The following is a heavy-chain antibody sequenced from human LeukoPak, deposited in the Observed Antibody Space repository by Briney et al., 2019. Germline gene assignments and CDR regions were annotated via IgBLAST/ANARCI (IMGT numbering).Heavy chain of an antibody. J-gene: IGHJ6*03. Sequence: GGSLRLSCAASGFTFSSYWMSWIRQAPGKGLEWVANIKQDGSEKYYVDSVKGRFTISRDNAKNSLYLQMNSLRAEDTAVDYCARDSDLIAAYYYYMDVWGKGTTVTVSS. V-gene: IGHV3-7*01. CDR2: IKQDGSEK. CDR3: ARDSDLIAAYYYYMDV. D-gene: IGHD6-13*01. CDR1: GFTFSSYW.